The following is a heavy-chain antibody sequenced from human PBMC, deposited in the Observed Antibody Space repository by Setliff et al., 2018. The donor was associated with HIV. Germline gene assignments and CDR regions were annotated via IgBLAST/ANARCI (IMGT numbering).Heavy chain of an antibody. CDR2: INTGNGNT. CDR1: GYTFTSHT. CDR3: ARDRIPKRGYTYREPDFDS. D-gene: IGHD3-16*02. Sequence: ASVKVSCKASGYTFTSHTIHWVRQAPGQGLEWMGWINTGNGNTKYSQKFQDRVTITRDTSASTGYMEVNSLRPEDTAVYYCARDRIPKRGYTYREPDFDSWGQGTLVTVPS. J-gene: IGHJ4*02. V-gene: IGHV1-3*04.